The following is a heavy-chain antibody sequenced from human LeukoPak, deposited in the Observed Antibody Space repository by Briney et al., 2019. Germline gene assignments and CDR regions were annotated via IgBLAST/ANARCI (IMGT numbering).Heavy chain of an antibody. D-gene: IGHD3-9*01. CDR3: ARTEYYDILTGYYFDY. V-gene: IGHV4-39*01. J-gene: IGHJ4*02. CDR2: IYYSGST. Sequence: SETLSLTCTVSGGSISSSSYYWGWIRQPPGKGLEWIGSIYYSGSTYYNPSLKSRVTISVDTSKNQFSLKLSSVTAADTAVYYCARTEYYDILTGYYFDYWGQGTLVTVSS. CDR1: GGSISSSSYY.